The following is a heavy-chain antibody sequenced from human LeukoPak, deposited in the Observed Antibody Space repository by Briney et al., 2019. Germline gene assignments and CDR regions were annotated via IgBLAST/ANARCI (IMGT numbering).Heavy chain of an antibody. CDR3: ARASSSYFDY. J-gene: IGHJ4*02. CDR1: GFTFSNSA. Sequence: PGGSLRLSCAASGFTFSNSAMTWVRQSPGKGLEWVSSIGTTGSYIFYADSVKGRFTISRDNAKNSLYLQMNNLRAEDTAVYYCARASSSYFDYWGQGTLVTVSS. CDR2: IGTTGSYI. V-gene: IGHV3-21*06.